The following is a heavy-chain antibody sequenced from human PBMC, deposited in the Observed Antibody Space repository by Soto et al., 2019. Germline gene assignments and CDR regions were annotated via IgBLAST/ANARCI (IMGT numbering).Heavy chain of an antibody. D-gene: IGHD3-10*01. J-gene: IGHJ4*02. V-gene: IGHV3-23*01. CDR2: ISDSGGST. CDR1: GFTFSSYA. CDR3: AKDHVLLWFGELLGIDY. Sequence: EVQLLESGGGLVQPGGSLRLSCAASGFTFSSYAMSWVRQAPGKGLEWVSAISDSGGSTYYADSVKGRFTISRDNSKNTLYLQMNSLRAEDTAVYYCAKDHVLLWFGELLGIDYWGQGTLVTVSS.